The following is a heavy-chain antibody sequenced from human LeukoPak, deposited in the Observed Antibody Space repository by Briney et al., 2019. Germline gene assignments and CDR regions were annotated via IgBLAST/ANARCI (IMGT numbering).Heavy chain of an antibody. D-gene: IGHD4-23*01. CDR3: ARGRPHGNDY. CDR2: IASDGSST. CDR1: GFTFSSYW. J-gene: IGHJ4*02. Sequence: WGSLRLSCAASGFTFSSYWMNWVRQAPGKGLVWVSRIASDGSSTTYADSVKGRFSISRDNAKNTLYLQMNSLRVEDTAVYYCARGRPHGNDYWGQGTLVTVSS. V-gene: IGHV3-74*01.